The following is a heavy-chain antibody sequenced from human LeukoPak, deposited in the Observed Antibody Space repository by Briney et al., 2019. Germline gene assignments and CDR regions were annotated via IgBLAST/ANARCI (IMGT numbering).Heavy chain of an antibody. Sequence: GASVKVSCKASGGTFSSYAISWVRQAPGQGLEWMGGIIPIFGTANYAQKFQGRVAITADESTSTAYMELSSLRSEDTAVYYCARDSYYYDSSGPNPGSVWGQGTLVTVSS. CDR2: IIPIFGTA. CDR1: GGTFSSYA. V-gene: IGHV1-69*13. J-gene: IGHJ4*02. CDR3: ARDSYYYDSSGPNPGSV. D-gene: IGHD3-22*01.